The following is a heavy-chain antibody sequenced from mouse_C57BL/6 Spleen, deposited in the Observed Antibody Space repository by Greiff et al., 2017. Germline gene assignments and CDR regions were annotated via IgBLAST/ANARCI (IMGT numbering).Heavy chain of an antibody. V-gene: IGHV1-61*01. Sequence: QVQLQQPGAELVRPGSSVKLSCKASGYTFTSYWMDWVKQRPGQGLEWIGNIYPSDSETHYNPKFKDKATLTVDKSYSTSYMQLSSLTSEDSAVYYCARRYYGSPYFDYWGQGTTLTVSS. CDR2: IYPSDSET. J-gene: IGHJ2*01. CDR3: ARRYYGSPYFDY. D-gene: IGHD1-1*01. CDR1: GYTFTSYW.